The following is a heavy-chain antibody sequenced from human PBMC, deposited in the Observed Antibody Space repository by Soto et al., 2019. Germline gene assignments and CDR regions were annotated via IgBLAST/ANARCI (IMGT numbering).Heavy chain of an antibody. Sequence: SVKVACNASFYTFTSYGIIWVRQGPGQGLEWMGWIIAYNGNTNYAQKFQGRVTMTTDTSTSTAYMELRRLRSDDTAVYYCARSDIVVVPAAIPPPSVYNWFDPWGQGTLVTVSS. D-gene: IGHD2-2*02. J-gene: IGHJ5*02. CDR1: FYTFTSYG. CDR3: ARSDIVVVPAAIPPPSVYNWFDP. CDR2: IIAYNGNT. V-gene: IGHV1-18*01.